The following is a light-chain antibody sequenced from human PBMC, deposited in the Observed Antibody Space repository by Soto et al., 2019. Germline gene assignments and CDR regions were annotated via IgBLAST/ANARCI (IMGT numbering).Light chain of an antibody. CDR2: GAS. CDR1: QSIGSN. CDR3: QQYESSLT. J-gene: IGKJ4*01. Sequence: EIVMTQSPATLAVSPGARAPLSCRASQSIGSNLAWYQQTPGQAPRLLIYGASSRATGIPDRFSGSGSGTDFTLTISRLEPEDFGVYYCQQYESSLTFGGGTKVDIK. V-gene: IGKV3-20*01.